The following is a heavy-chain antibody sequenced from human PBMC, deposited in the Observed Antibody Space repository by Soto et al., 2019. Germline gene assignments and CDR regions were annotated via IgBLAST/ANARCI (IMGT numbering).Heavy chain of an antibody. CDR3: AKDTVAYLGGPARDWFDP. J-gene: IGHJ5*02. V-gene: IGHV3-23*01. CDR1: GFTFSSYA. D-gene: IGHD4-17*01. Sequence: WGPLSLSCAASGFTFSSYAMSWVRQAPGKGLEWVSVISGSGGSTYCADSVKGRFTISRDNPKNTLYLQMNSLRAEDTAVYYWAKDTVAYLGGPARDWFDPWGQGTLVTVSS. CDR2: ISGSGGST.